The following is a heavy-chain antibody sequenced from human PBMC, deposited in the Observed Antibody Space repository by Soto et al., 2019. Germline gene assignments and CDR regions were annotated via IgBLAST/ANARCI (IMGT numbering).Heavy chain of an antibody. CDR2: TRQDGGQS. CDR3: VRDGSTGWHFDS. Sequence: EVQLVESGGSLVQPGGSLRLSCEASGFTLSSYWMSWIRQAPGKGLEWVANTRQDGGQSYLVDSVQGRFTISRDNAKNSVYLQMNGLRAEDTAVYSCVRDGSTGWHFDSWGQGTLVTVSS. CDR1: GFTLSSYW. J-gene: IGHJ4*02. D-gene: IGHD6-19*01. V-gene: IGHV3-7*01.